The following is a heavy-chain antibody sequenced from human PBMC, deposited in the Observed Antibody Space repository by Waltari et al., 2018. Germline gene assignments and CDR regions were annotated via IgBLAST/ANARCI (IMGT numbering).Heavy chain of an antibody. D-gene: IGHD1-26*01. CDR1: AYTFSTYG. CDR3: ATAVGGNMEFDS. CDR2: SNAHDGNT. J-gene: IGHJ5*01. Sequence: QVHLVQSGAEVKKPGDSVKVSCKASAYTFSTYGITWVRQAPGQGLGWVGWSNAHDGNTNSPQKFQGRLTLTADSSTDTAYMELSSLTSNDTAVYYCATAVGGNMEFDSWGHGTLVTVSA. V-gene: IGHV1-18*01.